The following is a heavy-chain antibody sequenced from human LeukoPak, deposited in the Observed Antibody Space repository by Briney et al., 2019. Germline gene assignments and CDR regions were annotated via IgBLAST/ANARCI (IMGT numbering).Heavy chain of an antibody. Sequence: SETLSLTCAVSGGSISSGGYSWSWIRQPPGKGLEWIGYIYHSGSTYYNPSLKSRVTISVDRSKNQFSLKLSSVTAADTAVYYCARYGDYVGGYFDYWGQGTLVTVSS. CDR2: IYHSGST. CDR1: GGSISSGGYS. CDR3: ARYGDYVGGYFDY. J-gene: IGHJ4*02. V-gene: IGHV4-30-2*01. D-gene: IGHD4-17*01.